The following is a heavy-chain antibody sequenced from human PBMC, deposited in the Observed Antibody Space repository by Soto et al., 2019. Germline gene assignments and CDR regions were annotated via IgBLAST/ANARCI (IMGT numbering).Heavy chain of an antibody. CDR3: ARAYFPNIDY. CDR2: ISTTGNTI. CDR1: RFTFTDYE. Sequence: PGGSLRLSCASSRFTFTDYEFNWVRQAPGKGLEWISYISTTGNTIYYADSVKGRFTISRDNAKNFVYLQMNSLRAEDTAVYYCARAYFPNIDYWGQGIMVTVSS. V-gene: IGHV3-48*03. J-gene: IGHJ4*02. D-gene: IGHD3-9*01.